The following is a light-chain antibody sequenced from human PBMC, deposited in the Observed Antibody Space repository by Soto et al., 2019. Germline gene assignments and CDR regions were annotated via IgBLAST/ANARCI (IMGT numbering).Light chain of an antibody. J-gene: IGKJ2*01. CDR1: QSISGE. CDR2: GVS. V-gene: IGKV3-15*01. Sequence: EIVMTQSPATLSVSPGERATLSCRASQSISGELAWYQQRPGQPPRLLIYGVSTRATGVPDRFSGSVSGSDFTLTISGLQSEDFAVYYCQQGHDWPLTFGQGTRLDI. CDR3: QQGHDWPLT.